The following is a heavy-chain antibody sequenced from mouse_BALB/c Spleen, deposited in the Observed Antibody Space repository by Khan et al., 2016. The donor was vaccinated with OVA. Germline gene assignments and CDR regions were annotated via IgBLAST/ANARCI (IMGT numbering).Heavy chain of an antibody. Sequence: VQLQQSGAELARPGASVTLSCKASGYTFTDYYINWMRQRTGQGLEWIGEISPGSDNTYYNEKFKGKATLTADKSSSTAYMQLSSLTSEDSAGYFCAREWAAWFPYWGQGTLVTVSA. CDR2: ISPGSDNT. CDR3: AREWAAWFPY. J-gene: IGHJ3*01. CDR1: GYTFTDYY. V-gene: IGHV1-77*01.